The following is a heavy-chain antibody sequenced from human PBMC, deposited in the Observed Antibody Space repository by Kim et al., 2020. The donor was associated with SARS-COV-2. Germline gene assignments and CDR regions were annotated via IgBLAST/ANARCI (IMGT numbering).Heavy chain of an antibody. CDR1: GDTFSSYA. V-gene: IGHV1-69*13. CDR2: IIPIFGTA. Sequence: SVKVSCKASGDTFSSYAISWVRQAPGQGLEWMGGIIPIFGTANYAQKFQGRVTITADESTSTAYMELSSLRSEDTAVYYCARGGDYYDSSGYGVYGMDVWGQGTTVTVSS. D-gene: IGHD3-22*01. CDR3: ARGGDYYDSSGYGVYGMDV. J-gene: IGHJ6*02.